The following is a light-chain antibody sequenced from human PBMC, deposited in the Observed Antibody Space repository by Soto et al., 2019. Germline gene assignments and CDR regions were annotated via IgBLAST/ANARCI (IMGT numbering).Light chain of an antibody. CDR3: QMYNSVPLT. CDR2: VAS. J-gene: IGKJ4*01. V-gene: IGKV1-27*01. CDR1: QDISNY. Sequence: DIQMTQSPSSLSASVGDRVTITCRASQDISNYLAWYQQKPEQVPKVLIYVASTLKSGVPSRFSGSGSGTDFTLTISSLQPEDVATYYCQMYNSVPLTFGGGTKVEIK.